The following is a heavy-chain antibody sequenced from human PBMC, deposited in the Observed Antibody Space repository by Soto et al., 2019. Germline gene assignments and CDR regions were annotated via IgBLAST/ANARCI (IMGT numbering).Heavy chain of an antibody. V-gene: IGHV5-51*01. J-gene: IGHJ5*02. D-gene: IGHD3-22*01. CDR2: IYPGDSDT. Sequence: GESLKISCKCSGYDFPTYWIGWLRQTPGRGLGWMGIIYPGDSDTRYSPSFQGQVTISVDKSLSTTYLQWRGLKASDSAKYYCARHYYDGNGYYPEAWGQGTLVTVSS. CDR3: ARHYYDGNGYYPEA. CDR1: GYDFPTYW.